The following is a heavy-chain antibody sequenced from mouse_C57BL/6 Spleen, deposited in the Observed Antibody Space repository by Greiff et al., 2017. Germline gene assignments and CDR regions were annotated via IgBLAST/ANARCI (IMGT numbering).Heavy chain of an antibody. CDR1: GFNIKDYY. D-gene: IGHD1-1*01. V-gene: IGHV14-1*01. J-gene: IGHJ1*03. CDR3: TTRYGSSYGYFDV. CDR2: IDPEDGDT. Sequence: EVQLQQSGAELVRPGASVKLSCTASGFNIKDYYMHWVKQRPEQGLEWVGRIDPEDGDTEYAPKFQGKATMTADTSSNTAYLQLSSLTSEDTAVYYCTTRYGSSYGYFDVWGTGTTVTVSS.